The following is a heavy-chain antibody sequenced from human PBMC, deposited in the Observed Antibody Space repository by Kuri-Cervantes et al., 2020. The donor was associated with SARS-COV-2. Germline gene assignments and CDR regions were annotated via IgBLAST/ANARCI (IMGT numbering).Heavy chain of an antibody. V-gene: IGHV3-30*18. CDR2: ISYDGSNK. CDR3: AKGYYDSSGYRTLDY. J-gene: IGHJ4*02. Sequence: GESLKISCAASGFTFSSYGMHWVRQAPGKGLEWVAVISYDGSNKYYADSVKGRFTISRDNSKNTLYLQMNGLRAEDTAVYYCAKGYYDSSGYRTLDYWGQGTLVTVSS. CDR1: GFTFSSYG. D-gene: IGHD3-22*01.